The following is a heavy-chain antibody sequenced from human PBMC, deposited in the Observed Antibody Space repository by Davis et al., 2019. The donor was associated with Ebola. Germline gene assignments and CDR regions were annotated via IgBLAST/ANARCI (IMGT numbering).Heavy chain of an antibody. CDR2: INPNSGDT. CDR3: ARDRVCSGATCYAYFDF. CDR1: GYTFTGYY. V-gene: IGHV1-2*04. Sequence: AASVQVSCTASGYTFTGYYIHWVRQAPGQGLEWMGLINPNSGDTKYSQKFQGWVTMTRDTPISTAYMELNRLTSDDTAVYYCARDRVCSGATCYAYFDFWGQGTLVTVSS. J-gene: IGHJ4*02. D-gene: IGHD2-15*01.